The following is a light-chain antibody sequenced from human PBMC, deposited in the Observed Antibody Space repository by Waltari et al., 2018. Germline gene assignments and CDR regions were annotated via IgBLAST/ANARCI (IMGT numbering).Light chain of an antibody. V-gene: IGLV2-23*01. CDR2: EGN. CDR1: SSDVGSYNL. J-gene: IGLJ2*01. Sequence: QSALTQPASVSGSPGQSLTISCSGTSSDVGSYNLVSWYQQHPGKAPKLMIYEGNKRPSGVSNRFSGSKSGNTASLTISGLQAEDEGDYYCCSYAGNDIVVFGGGTNLAVL. CDR3: CSYAGNDIVV.